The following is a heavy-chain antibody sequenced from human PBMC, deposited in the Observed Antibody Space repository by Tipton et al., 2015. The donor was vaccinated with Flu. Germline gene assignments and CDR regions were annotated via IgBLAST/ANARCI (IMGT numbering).Heavy chain of an antibody. J-gene: IGHJ4*02. V-gene: IGHV4-31*03. CDR1: GGSISSGGYY. CDR2: IYYSGST. D-gene: IGHD5-24*01. CDR3: ARGDGYNFDY. Sequence: TLSLTCTVSGGSISSGGYYWSWIRQHPGKGLEWIGYIYYSGSTYYNPSLKSRVTISIDTSKNQFSLKLGSVTAADTAVYYCARGDGYNFDYWGQGTLVTVSS.